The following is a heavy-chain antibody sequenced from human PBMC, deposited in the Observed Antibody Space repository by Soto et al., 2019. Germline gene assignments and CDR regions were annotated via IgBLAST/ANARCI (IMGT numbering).Heavy chain of an antibody. CDR2: ISSSSSNI. CDR3: AIDRSLRSNPPYYLES. V-gene: IGHV3-48*02. CDR1: GFTFSRRA. Sequence: PGGSLRLSCAASGFTFSRRAMNWVRQFPGRGLEWVSYISSSSSNIDYADSVKGRFTVSRDNAKNSLYLQMNTLRDEDTAVYYCAIDRSLRSNPPYYLESWGPAPLVTVSS. J-gene: IGHJ4*02. D-gene: IGHD3-22*01.